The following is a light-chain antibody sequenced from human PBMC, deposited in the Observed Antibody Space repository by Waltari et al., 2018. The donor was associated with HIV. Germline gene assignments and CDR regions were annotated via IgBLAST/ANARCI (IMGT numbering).Light chain of an antibody. Sequence: QSALTQPASVSGSPGQSITLSCTGTSTDGGNFNLVTWYQQDPGKAPKLLIYEATKRPSGASNRFSASKSGNTASLTISGLRAEDEADYYCYSYSDTTSSYVFGTGTKVTVL. J-gene: IGLJ1*01. CDR1: STDGGNFNL. V-gene: IGLV2-23*01. CDR3: YSYSDTTSSYV. CDR2: EAT.